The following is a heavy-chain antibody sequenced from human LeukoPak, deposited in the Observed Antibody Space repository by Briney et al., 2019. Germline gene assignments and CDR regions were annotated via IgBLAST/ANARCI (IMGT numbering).Heavy chain of an antibody. CDR2: FSGSGGNT. D-gene: IGHD6-19*01. Sequence: PGGSLRLSCAASGFTFSSYAMSWVRQAPGKGLEWVSVFSGSGGNTYYADSVKGRFTISRDNAKNSLYLQMNSLRAEDTAVYYCAIHSGWYLAGAFDYWGQGTLVTVSS. J-gene: IGHJ4*02. CDR3: AIHSGWYLAGAFDY. V-gene: IGHV3-23*01. CDR1: GFTFSSYA.